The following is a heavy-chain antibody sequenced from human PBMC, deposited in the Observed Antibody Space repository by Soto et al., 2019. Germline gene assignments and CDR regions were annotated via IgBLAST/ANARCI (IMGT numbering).Heavy chain of an antibody. CDR3: ARSECGGDCYIDY. Sequence: TSETLSLTCIVSGGSISSYYWSWIRQPPGKGLEWIAYINYSGITSYNPSLKSRVTISVDTSKNPFSLKLSSVTAADTAVYYCARSECGGDCYIDYWGQGTLVTVSS. D-gene: IGHD2-21*02. J-gene: IGHJ4*02. V-gene: IGHV4-59*01. CDR2: INYSGIT. CDR1: GGSISSYY.